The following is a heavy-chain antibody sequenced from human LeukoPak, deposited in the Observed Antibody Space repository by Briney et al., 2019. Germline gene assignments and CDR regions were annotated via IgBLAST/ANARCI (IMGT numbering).Heavy chain of an antibody. J-gene: IGHJ4*02. CDR1: GFTFSSYA. Sequence: GGSLRLSCAASGFTFSSYAMHWVRQAPGKGLEWVAVISYDGSNKCYADSVKGRFTISRDNSKNTLYLQMNSLRAEDTAVYYCARETFSSGSDYWGQGTLVTVSS. V-gene: IGHV3-30-3*01. CDR3: ARETFSSGSDY. CDR2: ISYDGSNK. D-gene: IGHD6-25*01.